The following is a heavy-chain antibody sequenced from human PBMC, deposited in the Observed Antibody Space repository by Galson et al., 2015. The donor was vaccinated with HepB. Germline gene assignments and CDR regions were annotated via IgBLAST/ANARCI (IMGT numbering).Heavy chain of an antibody. Sequence: SVKVSCKASGYTFTGYYMHWVRQAPGQGLEWMGWINPNSGGTNYAQKFQGRVTMTRDTSISTAYMELSRLRSDDTAVYYCARDRYSSGWHWFDPWGQGTLVTVSS. V-gene: IGHV1-2*02. CDR2: INPNSGGT. CDR3: ARDRYSSGWHWFDP. CDR1: GYTFTGYY. J-gene: IGHJ5*02. D-gene: IGHD6-19*01.